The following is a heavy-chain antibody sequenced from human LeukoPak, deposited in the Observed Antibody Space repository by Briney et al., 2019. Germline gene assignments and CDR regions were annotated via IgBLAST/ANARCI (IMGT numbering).Heavy chain of an antibody. Sequence: SETLSLTCAVYGGSFSGHFWSWIRQPPGKGLEYIGEINHSGSTNYNPSLKSRVTISIDTSKNQFSLKLSSVTAADTAVYYCARFGDSNNWSQGTLVTVSS. V-gene: IGHV4-34*01. J-gene: IGHJ4*02. CDR2: INHSGST. CDR3: ARFGDSNN. CDR1: GGSFSGHF. D-gene: IGHD3-16*01.